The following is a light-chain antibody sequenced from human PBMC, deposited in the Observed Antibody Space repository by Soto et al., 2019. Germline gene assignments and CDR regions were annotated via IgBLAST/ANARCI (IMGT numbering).Light chain of an antibody. J-gene: IGKJ3*01. CDR3: QQYGTSPLT. CDR2: GVS. CDR1: QSVGSTY. V-gene: IGKV3-20*01. Sequence: ETVLTQSPGTLSLSPGERATLSCRASQSVGSTYLAWYQQKPGQAPKLLIYGVSSRATGIPDRFSGSGSGTDFTLTISRLEPEDFAVYYCQQYGTSPLTFGPGTKVDI.